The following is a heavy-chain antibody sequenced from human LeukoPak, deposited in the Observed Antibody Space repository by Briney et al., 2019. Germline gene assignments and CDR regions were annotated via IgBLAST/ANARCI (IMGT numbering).Heavy chain of an antibody. CDR1: GYTFTSYV. D-gene: IGHD6-6*01. Sequence: ASVRVSCKASGYTFTSYVISWVRQAPGQGLEWMGWISAYNGNTNYAQKLQGRVTMTTDTSTSTAYMELRSLRSDDTAVYYCARDEFDSSSYDYWGQGTLVTVSS. CDR3: ARDEFDSSSYDY. CDR2: ISAYNGNT. J-gene: IGHJ4*02. V-gene: IGHV1-18*01.